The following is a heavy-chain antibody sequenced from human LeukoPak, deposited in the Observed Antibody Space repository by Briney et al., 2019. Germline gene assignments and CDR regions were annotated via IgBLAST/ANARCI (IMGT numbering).Heavy chain of an antibody. CDR1: GFTFSRFW. CDR2: ASSDGSST. V-gene: IGHV3-74*01. Sequence: GGSLRLSCTASGFTFSRFWMHWVRQAPGKGLEWVSRASSDGSSTVYADSVKGRFTISRDNAKKTMYPQMNSLRVEDTARYYCARDSDAGFDYWGQGTLVTVSS. J-gene: IGHJ4*02. CDR3: ARDSDAGFDY.